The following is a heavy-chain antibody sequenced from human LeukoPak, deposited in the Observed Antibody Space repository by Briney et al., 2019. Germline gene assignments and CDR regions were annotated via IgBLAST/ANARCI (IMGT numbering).Heavy chain of an antibody. CDR3: ATDGDAYYYDSSGYLGY. D-gene: IGHD3-22*01. CDR2: FHPEDGET. J-gene: IGHJ4*02. Sequence: ASVKVSCKVSGYTLTELSMHWVRQAPGKGLEWMGGFHPEDGETIYAQKFQGRVTMTEDTSTDTAYMELSSLRSEDTAVYYCATDGDAYYYDSSGYLGYWGQGTLVTVSS. CDR1: GYTLTELS. V-gene: IGHV1-24*01.